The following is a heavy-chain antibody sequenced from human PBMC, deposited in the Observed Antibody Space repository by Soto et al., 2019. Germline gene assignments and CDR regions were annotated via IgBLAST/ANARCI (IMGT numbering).Heavy chain of an antibody. D-gene: IGHD2-15*01. CDR3: TTEPDPRYRSGGTWYLVIDYPYYGMDV. Sequence: DVQLVESGGALVQPGRSLRLSCAASGFTFDDYAMHWVRQAPGKGLEWVSGISWNSDNIASADSVKGRFTISRDNAKNSLYLQMNSLRAEDTAIYYCTTEPDPRYRSGGTWYLVIDYPYYGMDVWGQGTTVTVSS. V-gene: IGHV3-9*01. CDR1: GFTFDDYA. CDR2: ISWNSDNI. J-gene: IGHJ6*02.